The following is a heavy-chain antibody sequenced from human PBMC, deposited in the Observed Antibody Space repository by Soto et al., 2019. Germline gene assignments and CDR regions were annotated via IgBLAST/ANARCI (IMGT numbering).Heavy chain of an antibody. J-gene: IGHJ5*02. Sequence: VQLLESGGGLVQPGGSLRLSFAASGLTFSNSAMNWVRQAPGKGLHWVSRIGGSGGTNYYADSVKGRYTISRNNTKNTLYPQTNSLRAEDTAVYDCAKWRGGDLVAIPAATGFDPWGQGTLVTVSS. V-gene: IGHV3-23*01. D-gene: IGHD2-2*01. CDR3: AKWRGGDLVAIPAATGFDP. CDR1: GLTFSNSA. CDR2: IGGSGGTN.